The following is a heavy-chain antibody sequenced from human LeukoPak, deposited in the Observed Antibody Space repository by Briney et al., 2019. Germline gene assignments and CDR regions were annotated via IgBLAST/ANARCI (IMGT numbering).Heavy chain of an antibody. CDR2: IIPILGIA. D-gene: IGHD6-19*01. CDR3: ARDHYLAVAGTKGDDY. Sequence: SVKVSCKASGGTFSSYAISWVRQAPGQGLEWMGRIIPILGIANYAQKFQGRVTITADKSTSTAYMELSSLRSEDTAVYYCARDHYLAVAGTKGDDYWDQGTLVTVSS. V-gene: IGHV1-69*04. CDR1: GGTFSSYA. J-gene: IGHJ4*02.